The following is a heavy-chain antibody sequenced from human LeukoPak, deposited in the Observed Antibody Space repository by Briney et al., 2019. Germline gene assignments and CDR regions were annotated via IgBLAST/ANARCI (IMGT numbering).Heavy chain of an antibody. CDR1: GGTFSSYA. CDR3: AKDSSGWFRYYYYHYMDV. J-gene: IGHJ6*03. V-gene: IGHV1-69*01. Sequence: ASVKVSCKASGGTFSSYAISWVRQAPGQGLEWMGGIIPIFGTANYAQKFQGRVTITADESTSTAYMELSSLRSEDTAVYYCAKDSSGWFRYYYYHYMDVWGKGTTVTVSS. CDR2: IIPIFGTA. D-gene: IGHD6-13*01.